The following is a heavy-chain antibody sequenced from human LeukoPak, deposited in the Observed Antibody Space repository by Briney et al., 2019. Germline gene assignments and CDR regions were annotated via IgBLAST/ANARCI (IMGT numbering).Heavy chain of an antibody. CDR1: GFPFSSHV. CDR2: INHNGEAI. Sequence: PGGSLRLSCAASGFPFSSHVLGWVRQAPGKGLEWIAYINHNGEAIYYPDFVKGRFIISRDNAKNSLFLQMNDLRDEDTAVYYCARDYDWAFDFWGQGTRVTVSS. V-gene: IGHV3-48*02. D-gene: IGHD3-9*01. J-gene: IGHJ4*02. CDR3: ARDYDWAFDF.